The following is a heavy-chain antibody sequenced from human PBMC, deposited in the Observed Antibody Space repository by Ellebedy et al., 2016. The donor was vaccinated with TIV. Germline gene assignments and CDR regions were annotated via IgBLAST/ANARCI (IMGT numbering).Heavy chain of an antibody. J-gene: IGHJ6*02. CDR2: LYYNGNT. Sequence: SETLSLTXNVSGGSISGTYTSYYWGWIRQPPGKGLEWIGSLYYNGNTYYKPSLKSRVTIFGDTSKNQFSLRLTSVTAADTAIYYCAKNRIGQWMEADVWGQGTTVTVSS. D-gene: IGHD6-19*01. V-gene: IGHV4-39*01. CDR3: AKNRIGQWMEADV. CDR1: GGSISGTYTSYY.